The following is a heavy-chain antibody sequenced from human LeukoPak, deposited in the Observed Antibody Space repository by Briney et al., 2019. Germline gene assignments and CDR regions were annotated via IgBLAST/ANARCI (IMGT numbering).Heavy chain of an antibody. D-gene: IGHD2-8*02. V-gene: IGHV3-13*01. Sequence: GASLMNCWTASEFNFINYDMRWVRQTKRKGLEWVSGIGTEGDTFYPDSAKGRFTISRENAKNSFYLQMNSLRAGDTAVYYCARGRFVLVPSLERWYFDLWGRGTLVTVSS. CDR3: ARGRFVLVPSLERWYFDL. J-gene: IGHJ2*01. CDR1: EFNFINYD. CDR2: IGTEGDT.